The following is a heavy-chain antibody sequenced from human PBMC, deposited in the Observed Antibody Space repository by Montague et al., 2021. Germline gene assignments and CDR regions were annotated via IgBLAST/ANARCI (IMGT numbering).Heavy chain of an antibody. CDR3: ARRGGTMVRGVKGYTDV. CDR2: INHSGST. Sequence: SETLSLTCAVYGGSFSGYYWSWIRQPPGKGLEWIGEINHSGSTNYNPSLKSRVTISVDTSKNQFSLKLSSVTAADTAVYYCARRGGTMVRGVKGYTDVWGKGTTVTVPS. V-gene: IGHV4-34*01. D-gene: IGHD3-10*01. CDR1: GGSFSGYY. J-gene: IGHJ6*03.